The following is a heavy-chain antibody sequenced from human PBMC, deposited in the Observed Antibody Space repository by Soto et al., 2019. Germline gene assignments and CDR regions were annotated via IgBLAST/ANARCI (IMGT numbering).Heavy chain of an antibody. J-gene: IGHJ4*02. CDR3: ARLCCLTEFSDTWDMFEL. D-gene: IGHD3-10*01. CDR1: AGSVFSSSSY. V-gene: IGHV4-39*01. CDR2: IFYNGKT. Sequence: PETLSLTCTVTAGSVFSSSSYWAWLRQSPGKGLEWIGQIFYNGKTYYSPSLGSRVTMSVDSSNNLFSLSLRSVTAADTALYYWARLCCLTEFSDTWDMFELWGRGILVT.